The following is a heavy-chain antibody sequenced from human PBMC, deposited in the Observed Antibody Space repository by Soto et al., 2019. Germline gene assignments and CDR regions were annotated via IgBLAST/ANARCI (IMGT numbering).Heavy chain of an antibody. Sequence: ASVKVSCKASGYTFTSYDINWVRQATGQGLEWMGWMNPNSGNTGYAQKFQGRVTMTRNTSISTAYMELSSLRSDDTAVYYCARDIYENYYYYGMDVWGQGTTVTVSS. J-gene: IGHJ6*02. CDR1: GYTFTSYD. CDR3: ARDIYENYYYYGMDV. V-gene: IGHV1-8*01. CDR2: MNPNSGNT. D-gene: IGHD2-21*01.